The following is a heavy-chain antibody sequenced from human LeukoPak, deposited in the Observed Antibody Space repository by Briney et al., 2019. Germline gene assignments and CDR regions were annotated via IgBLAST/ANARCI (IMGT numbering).Heavy chain of an antibody. Sequence: ASVTVSCKASSYTFTDNSIHWVRQAPGQGRQWMGWINPNSGDTHYARNFQDRVTLTRDTSLSTAYMELTSLRSDDTAMYYCARENSFGSGSYIFDSWGQGTLVTVSS. V-gene: IGHV1-2*02. CDR2: INPNSGDT. CDR1: SYTFTDNS. D-gene: IGHD3-10*01. CDR3: ARENSFGSGSYIFDS. J-gene: IGHJ4*02.